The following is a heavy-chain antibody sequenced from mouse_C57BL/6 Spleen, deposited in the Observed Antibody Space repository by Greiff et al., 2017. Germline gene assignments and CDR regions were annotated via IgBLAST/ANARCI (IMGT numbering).Heavy chain of an antibody. CDR3: TGGYDKWFAY. CDR2: IDPENGDT. V-gene: IGHV14-4*01. J-gene: IGHJ3*01. CDR1: GFNITDDW. D-gene: IGHD2-2*01. Sequence: VQLKESGAELVRPGASVKLSCKASGFNITDDWMHWVKQRPEQGLEWIGWIDPENGDTDYASKFQGKATITADTSSNTAYLQLRSLTSEDTAGYYCTGGYDKWFAYWGQGTLVTVSA.